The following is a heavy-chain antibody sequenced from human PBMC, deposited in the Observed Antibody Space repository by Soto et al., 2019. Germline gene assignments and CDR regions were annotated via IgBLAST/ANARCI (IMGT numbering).Heavy chain of an antibody. J-gene: IGHJ6*02. D-gene: IGHD4-4*01. CDR1: GYSFTSYW. CDR3: ASMMTTYGYYGMDV. V-gene: IGHV5-10-1*01. Sequence: PGESLNLSCKGSGYSFTSYWSSWVRQMPGKGLDWMGRIDPSDSYTNYSPSFQGHVIISADKSISTAYLQWSRLKASDTAMYYCASMMTTYGYYGMDVWGQGTTVNVSS. CDR2: IDPSDSYT.